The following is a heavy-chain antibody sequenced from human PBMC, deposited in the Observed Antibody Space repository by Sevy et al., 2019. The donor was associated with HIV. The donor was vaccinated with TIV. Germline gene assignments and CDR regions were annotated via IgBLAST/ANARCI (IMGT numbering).Heavy chain of an antibody. CDR1: GGTFSSYS. J-gene: IGHJ6*02. CDR2: ITRIFGTS. Sequence: ASVKVSCKASGGTFSSYSISWVRQAPGQGLEWMGGITRIFGTSNYAQKFQGRVTITAAESTSTAYMELRSLRPEDTAVYYCAFGGGYQLLDNYYFAMDVWGQGTTVTVSS. V-gene: IGHV1-69*13. CDR3: AFGGGYQLLDNYYFAMDV. D-gene: IGHD2-2*01.